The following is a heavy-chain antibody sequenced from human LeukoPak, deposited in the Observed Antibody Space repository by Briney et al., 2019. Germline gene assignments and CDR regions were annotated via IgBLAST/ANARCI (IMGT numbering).Heavy chain of an antibody. V-gene: IGHV3-48*03. D-gene: IGHD6-19*01. CDR1: EFAFSVYE. Sequence: GGSLRLSCAASEFAFSVYEMYWVRQAPGKGLEWVSYISSTGGSRYYADSVKGRFTISRDNAKNSLYLQMNSLRGEDTAVYYCATLTVASSFDYWGQGALVTVSS. J-gene: IGHJ4*02. CDR2: ISSTGGSR. CDR3: ATLTVASSFDY.